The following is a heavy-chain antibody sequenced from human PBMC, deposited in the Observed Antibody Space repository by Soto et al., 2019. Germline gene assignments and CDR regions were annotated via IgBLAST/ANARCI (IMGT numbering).Heavy chain of an antibody. CDR1: GFTFYNYA. J-gene: IGHJ3*01. D-gene: IGHD2-8*01. CDR2: ISGGGDGT. V-gene: IGHV3-23*01. CDR3: AKKGLGSLATYCTTGDCHYAFDV. Sequence: EVQLLESGGGLVRPGGSLRLSCAASGFTFYNYAMNWVRQAPGKGLEWVPTISGGGDGTYYADSVKGRFTISRDNSRNTVYLQMSSLRAEDTAVYYCAKKGLGSLATYCTTGDCHYAFDVWGQGTLVTVSS.